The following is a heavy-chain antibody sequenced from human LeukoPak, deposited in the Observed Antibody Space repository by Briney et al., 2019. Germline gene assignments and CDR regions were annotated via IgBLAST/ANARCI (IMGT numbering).Heavy chain of an antibody. CDR1: GGSISSYF. J-gene: IGHJ2*01. D-gene: IGHD5-18*01. Sequence: SETLSLTCTVSGGSISSYFWSWIRQPPGKGLEWIGYIYYSGSTNYNPSLKSRVTISVDTSKNQFSLKLSSVTAADTAVYYCAREAGYSYGYYWYFDLWGRGTLVTVSS. CDR2: IYYSGST. CDR3: AREAGYSYGYYWYFDL. V-gene: IGHV4-59*01.